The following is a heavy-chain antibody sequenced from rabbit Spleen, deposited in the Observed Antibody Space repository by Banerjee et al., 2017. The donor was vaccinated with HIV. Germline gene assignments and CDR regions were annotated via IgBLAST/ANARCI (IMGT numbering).Heavy chain of an antibody. CDR1: GFSFSYTAV. CDR2: INTRSGST. CDR3: ARDTGTSFSSYGMDL. V-gene: IGHV1S43*01. J-gene: IGHJ6*01. Sequence: QEQLEESGGGLVKPEGSLTLTCKASGFSFSYTAVMCWVRQAPGKGLEWVACINTRSGSTWYASWAKGRFTISKSTSLNTVTLQMTSLTAADAATYFCARDTGTSFSSYGMDLWGPGTLVTVS. D-gene: IGHD7-1*01.